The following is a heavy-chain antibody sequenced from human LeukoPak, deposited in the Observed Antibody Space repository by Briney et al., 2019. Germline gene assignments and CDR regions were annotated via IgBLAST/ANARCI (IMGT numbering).Heavy chain of an antibody. Sequence: ASVKVSCKASGGTFSSYAISWVRQAPGQGLEWMGGIIPIFGTANYAQKFQGRVTITEDESTSTAYMELSSLRSGDTAVYYCAREYYYDSSGYGKQYYYYGMDVWGQGTTVTVSS. D-gene: IGHD3-22*01. CDR2: IIPIFGTA. J-gene: IGHJ6*02. CDR3: AREYYYDSSGYGKQYYYYGMDV. CDR1: GGTFSSYA. V-gene: IGHV1-69*13.